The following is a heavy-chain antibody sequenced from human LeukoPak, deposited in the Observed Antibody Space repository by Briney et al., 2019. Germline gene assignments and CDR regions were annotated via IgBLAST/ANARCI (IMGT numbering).Heavy chain of an antibody. CDR3: ARNTYSSSWYMFY. V-gene: IGHV1-2*02. CDR2: INLNSGGT. J-gene: IGHJ4*02. D-gene: IGHD6-13*01. CDR1: GYTFTGYY. Sequence: ASVKVSCKASGYTFTGYYMHWVRQAPGQGLEWMGWINLNSGGTNYAQKFQGRVTITADKSTSTAYMELSSLRSEDTAVYYCARNTYSSSWYMFYWGQGTLVTVSS.